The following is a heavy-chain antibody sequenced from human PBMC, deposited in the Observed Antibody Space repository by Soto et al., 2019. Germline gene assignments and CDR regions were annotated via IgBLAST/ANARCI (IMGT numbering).Heavy chain of an antibody. CDR2: INPSGAST. D-gene: IGHD3-10*01. Sequence: QVQLVQSGAEVKKPGASVKVACKASGYSFNSYYMHWVRQAPGQGPEWMVVINPSGASTSYAQKLQGRVTITRDTSTSTVYMELSSLRSEDTALYDCASDYNAYQRQHVFDLWGQGTLVTVSS. CDR1: GYSFNSYY. V-gene: IGHV1-46*02. J-gene: IGHJ3*01. CDR3: ASDYNAYQRQHVFDL.